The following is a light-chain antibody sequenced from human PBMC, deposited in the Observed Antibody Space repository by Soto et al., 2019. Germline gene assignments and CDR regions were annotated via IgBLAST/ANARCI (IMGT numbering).Light chain of an antibody. Sequence: EIVFTQSPGTLSLSPGQRATLSCRASQSVNSSYLAWFQQKPGQAPRLLIYGASTRATGIPDRFSGSGAGTDFTLTISILEPEDFAVYYCQQYGSSPQTFGQGTKVEIK. CDR1: QSVNSSY. V-gene: IGKV3-20*01. J-gene: IGKJ1*01. CDR2: GAS. CDR3: QQYGSSPQT.